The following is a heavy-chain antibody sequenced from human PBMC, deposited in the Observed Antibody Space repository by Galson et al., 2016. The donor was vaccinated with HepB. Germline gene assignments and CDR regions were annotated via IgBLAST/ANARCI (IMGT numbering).Heavy chain of an antibody. Sequence: SLRLSCAASGFTFRTYLMHWVRQALGRGLEWVALTSYDGNSKYYADSVKGRFTISRDTSKKTLFLQMDSLRPGDTAVYYCASTPIYHYDDSGYIWSWDQGSLVTVSS. CDR2: TSYDGNSK. J-gene: IGHJ4*02. D-gene: IGHD3-22*01. CDR3: ASTPIYHYDDSGYIWS. V-gene: IGHV3-30*14. CDR1: GFTFRTYL.